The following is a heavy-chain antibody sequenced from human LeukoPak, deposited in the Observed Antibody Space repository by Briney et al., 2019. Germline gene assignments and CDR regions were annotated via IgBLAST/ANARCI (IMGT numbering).Heavy chain of an antibody. J-gene: IGHJ6*02. CDR3: ARDSYGSGSYREYYYGMDV. Sequence: RGGSLRLSCAATGVTFSSYWMHWVRQAPGKGLVWVSRINSGGRSTSYAGSVKGRFTISREHAKNTLYLQMNSLRAEDTAVYYCARDSYGSGSYREYYYGMDVWGQGSTVTVSS. CDR1: GVTFSSYW. V-gene: IGHV3-74*01. CDR2: INSGGRST. D-gene: IGHD3-10*01.